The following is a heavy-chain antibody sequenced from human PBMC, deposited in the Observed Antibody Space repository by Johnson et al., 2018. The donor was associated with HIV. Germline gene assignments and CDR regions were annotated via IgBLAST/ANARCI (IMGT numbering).Heavy chain of an antibody. J-gene: IGHJ3*01. Sequence: QVQLVESGGDLVKPGGSLRLSCAASGFTFRDYYMSWIRQAPGKGLEWVAYISSSGSSISYADSVKGRFTISRDNAKNSLYLQRNSLRAEDTAVYYCARGGDVVWFGEFPGAFDVWGQGTMVTVSS. D-gene: IGHD3-10*01. CDR1: GFTFRDYY. CDR2: ISSSGSSI. V-gene: IGHV3-11*04. CDR3: ARGGDVVWFGEFPGAFDV.